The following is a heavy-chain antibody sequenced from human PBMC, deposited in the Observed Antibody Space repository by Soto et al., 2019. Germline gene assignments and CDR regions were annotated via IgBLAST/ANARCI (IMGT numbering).Heavy chain of an antibody. CDR1: GYTFTSYD. J-gene: IGHJ6*02. Sequence: ASVKVSCKASGYTFTSYDINWVRQATGQGLEWMGWMNPNRGNTGYAQKFQGRVTMTRNTSISTAYMELSSLRSEDTAVYYGARGRGHYYGMDVWGQGTTVTVSS. V-gene: IGHV1-8*01. CDR2: MNPNRGNT. CDR3: ARGRGHYYGMDV.